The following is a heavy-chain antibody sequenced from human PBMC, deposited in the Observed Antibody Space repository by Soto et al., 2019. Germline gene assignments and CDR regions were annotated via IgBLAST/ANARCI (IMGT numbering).Heavy chain of an antibody. V-gene: IGHV3-33*01. Sequence: QVQLVESGGGVVQPGRSLRLSCVVSGFTFSRYGMHWVRQAPGKGLEWVAVIWSDGSIKYYADSVKGRFTISRDNSKNTLYRQMNSLRAEDTAVYYCARPGYYGSGSYSEYLQHWGQGTLVTVSS. CDR2: IWSDGSIK. D-gene: IGHD3-10*01. CDR3: ARPGYYGSGSYSEYLQH. CDR1: GFTFSRYG. J-gene: IGHJ1*01.